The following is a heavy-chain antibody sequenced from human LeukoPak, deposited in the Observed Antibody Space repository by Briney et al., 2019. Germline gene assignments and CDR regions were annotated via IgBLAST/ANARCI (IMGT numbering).Heavy chain of an antibody. CDR3: ARARGTYSSSWRHDNWFDP. V-gene: IGHV4-39*07. J-gene: IGHJ5*02. Sequence: SETLSLTCTVSGGSISSSSYYWGWIRQPPGKGLEWIGSIYYSGSTYYNPSLKSRVTISVDTSKNQFSLKLSSVTAADTAVYYCARARGTYSSSWRHDNWFDPWGQGTLVTVSS. CDR2: IYYSGST. D-gene: IGHD6-13*01. CDR1: GGSISSSSYY.